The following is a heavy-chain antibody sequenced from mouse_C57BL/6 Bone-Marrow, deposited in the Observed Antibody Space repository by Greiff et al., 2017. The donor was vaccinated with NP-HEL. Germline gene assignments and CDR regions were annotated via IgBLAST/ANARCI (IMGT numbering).Heavy chain of an antibody. V-gene: IGHV7-3*01. CDR1: GFTFTDYY. D-gene: IGHD2-3*01. Sequence: EVKVVESGGGLVQPGGSLSLSCAASGFTFTDYYMSWVRQPPGKALEWLGFIRNKANGYTTEYSASVKGRFTISRDNSQSILYLQMNALRAEDRSTYYCARSPYDCYAWVAYWGQGTLVTFSA. J-gene: IGHJ3*01. CDR3: ARSPYDCYAWVAY. CDR2: IRNKANGYTT.